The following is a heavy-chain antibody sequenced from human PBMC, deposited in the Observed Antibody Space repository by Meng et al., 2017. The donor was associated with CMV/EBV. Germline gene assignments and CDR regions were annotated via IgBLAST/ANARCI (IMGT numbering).Heavy chain of an antibody. V-gene: IGHV1-18*01. Sequence: ASVKVSCKASGYTFTSYGISWVRQAPGQGLEWMGWISAYNGNTNYAQKLQGRVTMTTDTSTSTAYMELRSLRSDDTAVYYCAVRYYDRSEQDYFDYWGQGTLVTVSS. D-gene: IGHD3-22*01. J-gene: IGHJ4*02. CDR1: GYTFTSYG. CDR3: AVRYYDRSEQDYFDY. CDR2: ISAYNGNT.